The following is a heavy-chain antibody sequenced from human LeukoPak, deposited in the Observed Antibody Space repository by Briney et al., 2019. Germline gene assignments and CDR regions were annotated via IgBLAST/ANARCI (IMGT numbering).Heavy chain of an antibody. CDR2: INHDGSST. Sequence: GGSLRLSCATAGFTFTTFWMHWVRQAPGKGLVWVSRINHDGSSTNYADSVKGRFTISRDNAKNTVYLQMNSLRAEDTAVYYCVRDWGYDSSGYWQKYFDTWGQGTLVTVSS. D-gene: IGHD3-22*01. CDR3: VRDWGYDSSGYWQKYFDT. CDR1: GFTFTTFW. V-gene: IGHV3-74*01. J-gene: IGHJ4*02.